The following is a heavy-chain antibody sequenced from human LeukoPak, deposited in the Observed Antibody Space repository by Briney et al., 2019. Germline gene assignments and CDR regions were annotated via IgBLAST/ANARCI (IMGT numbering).Heavy chain of an antibody. Sequence: ASVKVSCKASGYTFTDYYIHWVRQAPGQGLEWMGWINPNSGGTNYAQKFQGRVTMTRDTSISTAYMELSRLRSDDTAVYYCARDLRRYYDSSGYYYFGYWGQGTLVTVSS. J-gene: IGHJ4*02. CDR2: INPNSGGT. CDR1: GYTFTDYY. D-gene: IGHD3-22*01. CDR3: ARDLRRYYDSSGYYYFGY. V-gene: IGHV1-2*02.